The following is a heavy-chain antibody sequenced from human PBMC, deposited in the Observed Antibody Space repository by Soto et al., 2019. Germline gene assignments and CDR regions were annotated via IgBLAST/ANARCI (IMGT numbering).Heavy chain of an antibody. Sequence: QLQLQESGSGLVKPSQTLSLTCTVSGGSVSSGGFSWSWIRQPPGKGLEWIGYIYPSGSTYYSPSLKSSVTISLDRSKNQFSLKLTSVTAADSAVYYCARGGDYYFDSWGQGTLVTVSS. CDR3: ARGGDYYFDS. J-gene: IGHJ4*02. CDR2: IYPSGST. D-gene: IGHD2-21*01. CDR1: GGSVSSGGFS. V-gene: IGHV4-30-2*01.